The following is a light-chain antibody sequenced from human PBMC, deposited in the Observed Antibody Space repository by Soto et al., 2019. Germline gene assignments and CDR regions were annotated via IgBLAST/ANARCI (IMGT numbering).Light chain of an antibody. CDR1: SSDVGGYNY. Sequence: QSALTQPASVSGSPGQSITISCTGTSSDVGGYNYVSWYQQHPGKAPKLMIYEVSNRPSGVSNRFSGSKSGNTASLIISGLQAEDEADYYCSSYTSSNTLDVFGTGTKVTV. CDR3: SSYTSSNTLDV. J-gene: IGLJ1*01. CDR2: EVS. V-gene: IGLV2-14*01.